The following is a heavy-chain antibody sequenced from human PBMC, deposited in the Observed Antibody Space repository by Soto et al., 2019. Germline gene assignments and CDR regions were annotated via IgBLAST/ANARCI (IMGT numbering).Heavy chain of an antibody. CDR3: ARLYDFWSGYLTF. J-gene: IGHJ4*02. CDR2: IYYSGST. D-gene: IGHD3-3*01. CDR1: GGSISSSSYY. Sequence: QLQLQESGPGLVKPSETLSLTCTVSGGSISSSSYYWGWIRQPPGKRLEWIGSIYYSGSTYYNPSLKSRVSISVDTSKNQFSLKLSSVTAADTAVYYCARLYDFWSGYLTFWGQGTLVTVSS. V-gene: IGHV4-39*01.